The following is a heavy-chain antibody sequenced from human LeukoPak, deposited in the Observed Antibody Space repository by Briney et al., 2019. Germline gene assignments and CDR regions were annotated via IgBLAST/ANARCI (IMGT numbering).Heavy chain of an antibody. Sequence: SGTLSLTCAVSGGSISSSNWWSWVRQPPGKGLEWIGEIYHSGSTNYNPSLKRRVTISVDKSKNQFSLKLSSVTAADTAVYYCARDPIMTGYYGDAFDIWGQGTMVTVSS. CDR2: IYHSGST. J-gene: IGHJ3*02. CDR3: ARDPIMTGYYGDAFDI. V-gene: IGHV4-4*02. D-gene: IGHD3-9*01. CDR1: GGSISSSNW.